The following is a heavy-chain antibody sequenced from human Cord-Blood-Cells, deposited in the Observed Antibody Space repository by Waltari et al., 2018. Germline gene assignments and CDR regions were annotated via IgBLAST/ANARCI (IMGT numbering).Heavy chain of an antibody. J-gene: IGHJ4*02. CDR1: GGSFSGYY. Sequence: QVQLQQWGAGLLKPSETLSLTCAVYGGSFSGYYWSWIRQPPGKGLEWIGEINHSGSTNDNPSRKSRVTISVDTSKNQFSLKLSSVTAADTAVYYCARQGVRGVIDYWGQGTLVTVSS. CDR2: INHSGST. V-gene: IGHV4-34*01. D-gene: IGHD3-10*01. CDR3: ARQGVRGVIDY.